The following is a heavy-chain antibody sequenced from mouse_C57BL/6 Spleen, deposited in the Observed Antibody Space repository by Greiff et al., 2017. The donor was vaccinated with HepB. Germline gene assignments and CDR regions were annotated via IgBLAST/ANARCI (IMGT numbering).Heavy chain of an antibody. CDR1: GFTFSSYG. V-gene: IGHV5-6*01. Sequence: EVQLVESGGDLVKPGGSLKLSCAASGFTFSSYGMSWVRQTPDKRLEWVATISSGGSYTYYPDSVKGRFTISRDNAKNTLYLQMSSLKSEDTAMYYCARHADGLYAMDYWGQGTSVTVSS. CDR2: ISSGGSYT. CDR3: ARHADGLYAMDY. J-gene: IGHJ4*01. D-gene: IGHD2-3*01.